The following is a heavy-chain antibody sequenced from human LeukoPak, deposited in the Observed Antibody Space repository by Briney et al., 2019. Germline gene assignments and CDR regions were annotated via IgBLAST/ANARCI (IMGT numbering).Heavy chain of an antibody. D-gene: IGHD6-6*01. CDR3: ARGGWYSTSRQEGNWFDP. CDR2: ISSNGGST. V-gene: IGHV3-64*01. J-gene: IGHJ5*02. CDR1: GFTFSSYA. Sequence: GGSLRLSCAASGFTFSSYAMHWVRQAPGKGLEYVSAISSNGGSTYYANSVKGRFTISRDNSKNTLYLQMGSLRAEDTAVYYCARGGWYSTSRQEGNWFDPWGQGTLVTVSS.